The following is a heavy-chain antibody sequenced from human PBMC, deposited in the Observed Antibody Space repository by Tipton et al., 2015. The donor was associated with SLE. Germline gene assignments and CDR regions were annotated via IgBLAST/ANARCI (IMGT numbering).Heavy chain of an antibody. CDR3: ARRQTDPLGFDY. J-gene: IGHJ4*02. Sequence: TLSLTCTVSGDSISSYYWSWIRQPPGKGLEWIGYIYYSGSTNYNPSLKSRVTISVDTSKNQFSLKLSSVTAADTAVYYCARRQTDPLGFDYWGQGTLVTVSS. V-gene: IGHV4-59*08. CDR2: IYYSGST. D-gene: IGHD7-27*01. CDR1: GDSISSYY.